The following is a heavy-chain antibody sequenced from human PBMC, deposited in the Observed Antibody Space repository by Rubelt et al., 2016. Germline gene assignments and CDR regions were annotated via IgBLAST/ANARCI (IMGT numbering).Heavy chain of an antibody. D-gene: IGHD4-17*01. V-gene: IGHV3-30*04. CDR2: ISYDGSNK. CDR1: GFTFSSYA. CDR3: ARDLTVNDGFDI. J-gene: IGHJ3*02. Sequence: GFTFSSYAMHWVRQAPGKGLEWVAVISYDGSNKYYADSVKGRFTISRDNSKNTLYLQMNSLRAEDTAVYYCARDLTVNDGFDIWGQGTMVTVSS.